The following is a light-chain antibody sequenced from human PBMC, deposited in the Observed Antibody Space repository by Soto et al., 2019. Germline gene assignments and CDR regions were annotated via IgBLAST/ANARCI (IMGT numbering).Light chain of an antibody. CDR1: SSDVGGYNY. J-gene: IGLJ1*01. V-gene: IGLV2-14*01. Sequence: QSVMTQPASVSGSPGQSIAISCTGTSSDVGGYNYVSWYQYYPGKAPKLMIYEVSNRPSGVSDRFSGSKSGNTASLTISGLQAEDEADYYCSSYTSSSTLYVFGTGTKVTVL. CDR3: SSYTSSSTLYV. CDR2: EVS.